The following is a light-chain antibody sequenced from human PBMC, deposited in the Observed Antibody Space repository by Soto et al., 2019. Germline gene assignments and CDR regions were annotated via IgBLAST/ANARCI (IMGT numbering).Light chain of an antibody. J-gene: IGLJ2*01. CDR1: SSNLGSNI. Sequence: QSVLTQPPSASGTPGQRVTISCSGSSSNLGSNIVNWYQQLPGTATKLLIYNNNQQPSGVPDRFSGSKSGTSASLAISGLQSEDEADYYCAARDDSLNGVVFGGGTKLTVL. V-gene: IGLV1-44*01. CDR2: NNN. CDR3: AARDDSLNGVV.